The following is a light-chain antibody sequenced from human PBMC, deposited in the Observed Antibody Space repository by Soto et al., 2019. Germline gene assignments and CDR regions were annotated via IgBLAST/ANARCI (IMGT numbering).Light chain of an antibody. CDR1: NIGSQG. J-gene: IGLJ2*01. CDR3: QVWHTNSDHVV. Sequence: SYELTQPPSVSVAPGQTATISCGGNNIGSQGVHWYQQKPPQAPVLVVYDNSDRPSGIPERFSGSKSENTATLTISRVEAGDDADYYCQVWHTNSDHVVFGGGPKVTVL. V-gene: IGLV3-21*02. CDR2: DNS.